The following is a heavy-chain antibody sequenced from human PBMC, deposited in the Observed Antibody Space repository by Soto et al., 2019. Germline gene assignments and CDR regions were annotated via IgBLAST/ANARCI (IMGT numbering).Heavy chain of an antibody. D-gene: IGHD3-10*01. CDR1: GGSISSSIYY. CDR3: ARHYGYGSGSYYYHYGMDV. V-gene: IGHV4-39*01. J-gene: IGHJ6*02. CDR2: IYYSGGT. Sequence: PSGTLSLTCTVSGGSISSSIYYWGWIRQPPGKGLEWIGSIYYSGGTYYNPSLKSRVTISVDSSKNQFSLKLSSVTAADTAVYYCARHYGYGSGSYYYHYGMDVWGQGTTVTAP.